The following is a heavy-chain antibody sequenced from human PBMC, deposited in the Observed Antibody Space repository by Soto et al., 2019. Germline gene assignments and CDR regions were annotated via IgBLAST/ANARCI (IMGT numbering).Heavy chain of an antibody. CDR2: INHSGST. Sequence: SETLSLTCAVCGGSFSGYYWSWIRQPPGKGLEWIGEINHSGSTNYNPSLKSRVTISVDTSKNQFFLKLSSVTAADTAVYYCASGYDSYYYYGMDVWGQGTTVTVSS. D-gene: IGHD5-12*01. CDR1: GGSFSGYY. CDR3: ASGYDSYYYYGMDV. V-gene: IGHV4-34*01. J-gene: IGHJ6*02.